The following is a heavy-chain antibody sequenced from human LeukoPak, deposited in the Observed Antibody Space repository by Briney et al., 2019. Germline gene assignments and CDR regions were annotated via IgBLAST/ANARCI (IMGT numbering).Heavy chain of an antibody. D-gene: IGHD3/OR15-3a*01. V-gene: IGHV4-34*01. Sequence: SETLSLTCAVYGGSFSGYYWSWIRQPPGKGLEWIGEINHSGSTNYNPSLKSRVTISVDTSKNQFSLKLSSVTAADTAVYYCARDSDFWKKYYFDYWGQGTLVTVSS. CDR2: INHSGST. CDR3: ARDSDFWKKYYFDY. J-gene: IGHJ4*02. CDR1: GGSFSGYY.